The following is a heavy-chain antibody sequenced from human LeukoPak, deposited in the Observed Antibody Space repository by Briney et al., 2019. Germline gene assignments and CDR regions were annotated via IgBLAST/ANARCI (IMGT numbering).Heavy chain of an antibody. J-gene: IGHJ5*02. Sequence: SVKVSCKASGGTFSSYAISWVRQAPGQGLEWMGGIIPIFGTANYAQKFQGRVTITADESTSTAYMELSSLRSEDTAVYYCARALVVPAAYRDDWFDPWGQGTLVTVSS. V-gene: IGHV1-69*01. D-gene: IGHD2-2*01. CDR3: ARALVVPAAYRDDWFDP. CDR2: IIPIFGTA. CDR1: GGTFSSYA.